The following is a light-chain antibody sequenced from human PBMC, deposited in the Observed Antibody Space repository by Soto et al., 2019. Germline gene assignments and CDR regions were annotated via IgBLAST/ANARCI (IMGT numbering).Light chain of an antibody. Sequence: EVMLTQSPGTLSLSPGERATLSCRASQSVSSNYLAWYQQKSGQAPRLLIYGASNRATGIPDRFSGSGSGTDFTLTIRRLEPEDFAVYYCQQYDTSPRTFGQGTKVEF. CDR2: GAS. CDR1: QSVSSNY. CDR3: QQYDTSPRT. V-gene: IGKV3-20*01. J-gene: IGKJ1*01.